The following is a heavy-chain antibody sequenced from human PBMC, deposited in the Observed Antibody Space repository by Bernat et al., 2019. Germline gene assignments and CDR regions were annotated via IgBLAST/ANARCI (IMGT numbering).Heavy chain of an antibody. V-gene: IGHV3-11*05. CDR1: GFTFSDYY. Sequence: QVQLVEPGGGLVKPGGSLRLSCAASGFTFSDYYMSWIRPAPGKGLEWLSYISSSSSYTSYTDSVKGRFTISRDNAKNSLYLQMNSLRAEDTAVYYCARYGATTIDYWGQGTLVTVSS. D-gene: IGHD4/OR15-4a*01. CDR3: ARYGATTIDY. J-gene: IGHJ4*02. CDR2: ISSSSSYT.